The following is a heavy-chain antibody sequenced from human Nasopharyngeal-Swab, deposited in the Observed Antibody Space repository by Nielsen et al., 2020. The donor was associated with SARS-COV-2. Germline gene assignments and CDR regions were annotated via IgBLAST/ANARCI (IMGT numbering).Heavy chain of an antibody. Sequence: ASVKVSCKASGYTFIDYYIYWVRQAPGQGLEWMGWINPNTGGTNYSQKFQGRVTITRDTSASTAYMELSSLRSEDTAVYYCARVVWVVGFDYWGQGTLVTVSS. D-gene: IGHD2-15*01. J-gene: IGHJ4*02. CDR3: ARVVWVVGFDY. V-gene: IGHV1-2*02. CDR2: INPNTGGT. CDR1: GYTFIDYY.